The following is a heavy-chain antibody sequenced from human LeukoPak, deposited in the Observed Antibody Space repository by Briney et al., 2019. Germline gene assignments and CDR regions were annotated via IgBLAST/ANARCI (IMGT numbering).Heavy chain of an antibody. CDR1: GGSFSGYY. CDR3: ARGRFRYCSSTSCYGVLDP. J-gene: IGHJ5*02. Sequence: SETLSLTCAVYGGSFSGYYWSWIRQPPGKGLXXXXXXXXSGSTNYNPSLKSRVTISVDTSKNQFSLKLSSVTAADTAVYYCARGRFRYCSSTSCYGVLDPWGQGTLVTASS. CDR2: XXXSGST. D-gene: IGHD2-2*01. V-gene: IGHV4-34*01.